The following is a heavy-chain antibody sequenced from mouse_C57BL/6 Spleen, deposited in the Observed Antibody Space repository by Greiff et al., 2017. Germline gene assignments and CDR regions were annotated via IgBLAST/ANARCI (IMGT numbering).Heavy chain of an antibody. CDR1: GYTFTDYY. CDR3: AREEGYYAMDY. Sequence: QVQLQQSGAELVRPGASVKLSCKASGYTFTDYYINWVKQRPGQGLEWIARIYPGSGNTYYNEKFKGKATLTAEKSSSNAYMQLSSLTSEDSAVYFCAREEGYYAMDYWGQGTSVTVSS. V-gene: IGHV1-76*01. J-gene: IGHJ4*01. CDR2: IYPGSGNT.